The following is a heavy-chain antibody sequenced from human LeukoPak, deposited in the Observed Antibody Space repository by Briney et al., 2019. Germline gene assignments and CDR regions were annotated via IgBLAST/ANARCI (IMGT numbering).Heavy chain of an antibody. CDR3: AKAVAWRRFDP. J-gene: IGHJ5*02. Sequence: PSETLSLTCAVYGGSFSGYYWGWIRQTPGKGLEWIGSLYYSGSTFYNPSLQSRVTLSVDTSKNHFSLKMNSVTAADTAVYYCAKAVAWRRFDPWGQGTLVTVSS. V-gene: IGHV4-34*01. CDR1: GGSFSGYY. CDR2: LYYSGST. D-gene: IGHD6-19*01.